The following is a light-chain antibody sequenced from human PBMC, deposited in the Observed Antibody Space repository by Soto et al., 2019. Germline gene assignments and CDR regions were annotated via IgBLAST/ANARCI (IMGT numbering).Light chain of an antibody. CDR1: QSVSSY. CDR3: QQRSNWPPLT. V-gene: IGKV3-11*01. J-gene: IGKJ4*01. CDR2: DAS. Sequence: EIVLTQSPATLSVSPGERATPSCRASQSVSSYLAWYQQKPGQAPRLLIYDASNRATGIPARFSGSGSGTDFTLTISSLEPEDFAVYFCQQRSNWPPLTFGGGTKVEIK.